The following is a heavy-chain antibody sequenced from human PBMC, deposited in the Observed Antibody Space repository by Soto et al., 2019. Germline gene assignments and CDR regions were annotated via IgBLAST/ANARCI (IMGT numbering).Heavy chain of an antibody. V-gene: IGHV1-46*01. CDR1: GYKFTTYF. CDR2: IHPSGDT. J-gene: IGHJ5*02. D-gene: IGHD3-22*01. CDR3: ARDYYDSSGYYHNWFDP. Sequence: ASVKVSCKASGYKFTTYFIHWVRQAPGQGLEWMGMIHPSGDTGYAQKFRGRVTMTIDTSTTTAYMELRRLRSDDTAVYYCARDYYDSSGYYHNWFDPWGQGTLVTVSS.